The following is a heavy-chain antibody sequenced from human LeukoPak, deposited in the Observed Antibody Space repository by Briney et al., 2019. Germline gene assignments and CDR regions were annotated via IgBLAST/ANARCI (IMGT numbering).Heavy chain of an antibody. CDR3: ARDSDVPFDY. CDR1: GFTFSSYE. J-gene: IGHJ4*02. Sequence: PGGSLRLSCAASGFTFSSYEMNWVRQAPGKGLEWVANIKQDGSERDYVDSVKGRFTISRDNAKNSLYLQMNSLRVEDTAVYYCARDSDVPFDYWGQGTQVTVSS. V-gene: IGHV3-7*03. CDR2: IKQDGSER. D-gene: IGHD3-10*01.